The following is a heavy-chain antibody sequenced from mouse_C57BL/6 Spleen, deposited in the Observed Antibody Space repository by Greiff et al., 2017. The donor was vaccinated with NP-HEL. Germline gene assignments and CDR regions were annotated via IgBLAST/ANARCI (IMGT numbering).Heavy chain of an antibody. CDR2: IWSGGST. J-gene: IGHJ2*01. CDR3: ATNYLDY. Sequence: QVQLQQSGPGLVQPSQSLSITCTVSGFSLTSYGVHWVRQSPGKGLEWLGVIWSGGSTDYNAAFISRLSISKDNSKSQVFFKMNSLQADDTAIYYCATNYLDYWGQGTTLTVSS. CDR1: GFSLTSYG. V-gene: IGHV2-2*01.